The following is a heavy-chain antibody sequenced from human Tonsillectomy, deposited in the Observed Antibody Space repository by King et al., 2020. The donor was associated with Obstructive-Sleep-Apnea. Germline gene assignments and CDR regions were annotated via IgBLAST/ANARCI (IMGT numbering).Heavy chain of an antibody. J-gene: IGHJ4*02. D-gene: IGHD5-24*01. Sequence: VQLVESGGGVVQPGTSLRLSCAASGFTFSSLGMHWVRQAPGKGLEWVAVIWTDGTNKYYADSVKGRFTVSRDNSKNTLDLQMDSLRADDTAVYYCARGGNIYNYRSYFDVWGRGTLATVSS. V-gene: IGHV3-33*01. CDR1: GFTFSSLG. CDR3: ARGGNIYNYRSYFDV. CDR2: IWTDGTNK.